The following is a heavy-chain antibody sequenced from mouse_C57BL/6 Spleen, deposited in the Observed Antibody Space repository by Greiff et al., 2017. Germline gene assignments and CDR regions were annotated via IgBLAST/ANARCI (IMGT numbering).Heavy chain of an antibody. V-gene: IGHV5-17*01. J-gene: IGHJ2*01. CDR2: ISSGSSTI. CDR3: ARGDGNYDPFDY. D-gene: IGHD2-1*01. CDR1: GFTFSDYG. Sequence: EVKLVESGGGLVKPGGSLKLSCAASGFTFSDYGMHWVRQAPEKGLEWVAYISSGSSTIYYADTVKGRFTISRDNAKNTLFLQMTSLRSEDTAMYYCARGDGNYDPFDYWGQGTTLTVSS.